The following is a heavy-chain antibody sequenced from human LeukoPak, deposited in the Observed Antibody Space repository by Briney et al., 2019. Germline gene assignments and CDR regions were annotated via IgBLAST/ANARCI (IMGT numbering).Heavy chain of an antibody. CDR3: ATTPYYYDSSGYSLGDY. D-gene: IGHD3-22*01. Sequence: SETPSLTCAVYGGSFSGDYWSWTRQPPGKGLEWIGEINHSGSTNYNPSLKSRVTISVDTSKNQFSLKLSSVTAADTAVYFCATTPYYYDSSGYSLGDYWGQGTLVTVSS. CDR1: GGSFSGDY. CDR2: INHSGST. J-gene: IGHJ4*02. V-gene: IGHV4-34*01.